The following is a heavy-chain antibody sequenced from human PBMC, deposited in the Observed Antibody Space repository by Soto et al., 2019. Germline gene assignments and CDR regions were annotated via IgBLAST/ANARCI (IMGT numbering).Heavy chain of an antibody. CDR3: ARAPGYCNSTICYIHPFDL. CDR2: ISGYNGNT. J-gene: IGHJ3*01. V-gene: IGHV1-18*01. CDR1: GYTFSRPG. D-gene: IGHD2-2*02. Sequence: GGSVKVSCKPSGYTFSRPGISWVRLAPGQGLDWMGWISGYNGNTNYAQKFRGRVTMTTDTSTTTPYMEVRSLRSDDTAVYYCARAPGYCNSTICYIHPFDLWGQGTILTASS.